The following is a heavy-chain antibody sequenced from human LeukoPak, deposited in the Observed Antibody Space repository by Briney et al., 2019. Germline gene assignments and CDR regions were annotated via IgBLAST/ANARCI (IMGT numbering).Heavy chain of an antibody. CDR3: AKVHPLIYSSSGWFDP. J-gene: IGHJ5*02. CDR2: ISDSGDDT. CDR1: GFTFSSYA. V-gene: IGHV3-23*01. Sequence: GGSLRLSCAVSGFTFSSYAINWVRQAPGKGLEWVSAISDSGDDTYYADSVKGRFTISRDNSKNTLYLQMNSLRAEDTAVYYCAKVHPLIYSSSGWFDPWGRGTLVTVSS. D-gene: IGHD6-19*01.